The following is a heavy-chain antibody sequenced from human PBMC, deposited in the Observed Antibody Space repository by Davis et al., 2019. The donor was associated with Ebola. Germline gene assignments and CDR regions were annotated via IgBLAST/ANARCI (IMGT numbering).Heavy chain of an antibody. D-gene: IGHD4-11*01. CDR1: GFTFSSYE. V-gene: IGHV3-48*03. CDR3: ARQGSNRNFDY. Sequence: PGGSLRLSCAASGFTFSSYEMNWVRQAPGKGLEWVSYISSSGSTIYYADSVKGRFTISRDNAKNTLYLQMNSLRAEDPAVYYCARQGSNRNFDYWGQGTLVTVSS. J-gene: IGHJ4*02. CDR2: ISSSGSTI.